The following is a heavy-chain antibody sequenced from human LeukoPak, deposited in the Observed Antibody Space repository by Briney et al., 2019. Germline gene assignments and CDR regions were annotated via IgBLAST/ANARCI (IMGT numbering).Heavy chain of an antibody. J-gene: IGHJ3*02. D-gene: IGHD3-16*01. CDR2: IKQDGSEK. CDR1: GFTFSSYW. Sequence: GGSLRLSCAASGFTFSSYWMSWVRQAPGKGLEWVANIKQDGSEKYYVDSVKGRFTISRDNAKNSLGLQIDSPRVEDTAVYYCARGPGDFDASDIWGQGTKVTVSS. V-gene: IGHV3-7*01. CDR3: ARGPGDFDASDI.